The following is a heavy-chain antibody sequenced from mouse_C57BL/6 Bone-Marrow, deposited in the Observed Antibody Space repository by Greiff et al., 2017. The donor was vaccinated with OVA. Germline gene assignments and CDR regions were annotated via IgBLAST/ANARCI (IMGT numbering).Heavy chain of an antibody. D-gene: IGHD1-1*01. V-gene: IGHV14-4*01. CDR2: IDPENGDT. J-gene: IGHJ2*01. CDR3: TTDPGSSDY. Sequence: EVKLMESGAELVRPGASVKLSCTASGFNIKDDYMHWVKQRPEQGLEWIGWIDPENGDTEYASKFQGKATITADTSSNTAYLQLSSLTSEDTAVYYCTTDPGSSDYWGQGTTLTVSS. CDR1: GFNIKDDY.